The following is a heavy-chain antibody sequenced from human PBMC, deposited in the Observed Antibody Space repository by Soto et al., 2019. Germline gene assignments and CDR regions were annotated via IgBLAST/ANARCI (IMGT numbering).Heavy chain of an antibody. CDR3: ARGNGWFFF. Sequence: SETLSLTCLVSGGSINNSYWSWIRQPPGKGLEWIGYIYYSGSTNYNPSLKSRVTISVDTSENQVSLKLTSVTAADTAVYYRARGNGWFFFWGQGTLVTVSS. D-gene: IGHD6-19*01. CDR2: IYYSGST. V-gene: IGHV4-59*01. J-gene: IGHJ4*02. CDR1: GGSINNSY.